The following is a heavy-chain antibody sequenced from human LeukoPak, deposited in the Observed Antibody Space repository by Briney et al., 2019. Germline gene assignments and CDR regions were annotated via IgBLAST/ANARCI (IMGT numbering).Heavy chain of an antibody. J-gene: IGHJ4*02. D-gene: IGHD3-16*01. V-gene: IGHV1-18*01. CDR2: ISAYNGNT. Sequence: ASVKVSCKASGYTFTSYGISWVRHAPGQGLEWMGWISAYNGNTNYAQKLQGRVTMTTDTSTSTAYMELRSLRCDDTAVYYCARSDYVWGSSFWWGQGTLVTVSS. CDR3: ARSDYVWGSSFW. CDR1: GYTFTSYG.